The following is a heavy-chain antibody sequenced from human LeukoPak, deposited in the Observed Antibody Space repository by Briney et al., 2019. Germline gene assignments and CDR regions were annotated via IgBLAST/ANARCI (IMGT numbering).Heavy chain of an antibody. Sequence: SQTLSLTCTVSGGSISSGDYCWSWIREPPGKGLEWIAYMYYSGSTYYNPSLKSRVTMSADTSKNQLSLKLSSVTAADTAVYYCARPYYYDSRIDPWGQGILVTVSS. D-gene: IGHD3-22*01. CDR2: MYYSGST. V-gene: IGHV4-30-4*01. J-gene: IGHJ5*02. CDR3: ARPYYYDSRIDP. CDR1: GGSISSGDYC.